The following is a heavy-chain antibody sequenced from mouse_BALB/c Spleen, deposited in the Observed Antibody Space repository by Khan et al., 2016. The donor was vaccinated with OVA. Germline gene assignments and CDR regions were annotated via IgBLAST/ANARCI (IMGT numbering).Heavy chain of an antibody. D-gene: IGHD1-1*01. CDR1: GFTFSTYG. Sequence: EVELVESGGDLVKPGGSLQLSCAASGFTFSTYGMSWVRQTPDKRLEWVATISSGGSYTYYPDHVKGRFTISRDNAKNTLYLQMSSLKSEDTAMYYCARLSYYYNSEGCAYWGQGTLVTVSA. CDR3: ARLSYYYNSEGCAY. V-gene: IGHV5-6*01. CDR2: ISSGGSYT. J-gene: IGHJ3*01.